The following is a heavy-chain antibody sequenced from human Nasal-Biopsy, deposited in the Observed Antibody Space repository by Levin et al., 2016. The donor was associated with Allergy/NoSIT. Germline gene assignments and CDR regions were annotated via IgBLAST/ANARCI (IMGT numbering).Heavy chain of an antibody. D-gene: IGHD4-17*01. CDR1: GGSIGDGLYY. V-gene: IGHV4-39*01. CDR3: ARHRDYGGGYYYYYYYLDV. Sequence: SETLSLTCSVSGGSIGDGLYYWGWIRQPPGKGLEWLGAVSYNGNTFYTPSLKSRITISVDKSRNHFSLRLTSVTAADRAVYYCARHRDYGGGYYYYYYYLDVWGRGTTVTVSS. CDR2: VSYNGNT. J-gene: IGHJ6*03.